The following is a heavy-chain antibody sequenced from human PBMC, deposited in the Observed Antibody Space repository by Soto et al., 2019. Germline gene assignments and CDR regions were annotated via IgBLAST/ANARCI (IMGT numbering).Heavy chain of an antibody. Sequence: GGSLRLSCAASGFIFSSYSMNWVRQAPGKGLEWVSSISSSSNYIYYADSVKGRFTISRDNAKNSLYLQMNSLRAEDTAVYYCERDRDIVTYFDYWGQGTLVTVSS. D-gene: IGHD5-12*01. CDR2: ISSSSNYI. CDR1: GFIFSSYS. CDR3: ERDRDIVTYFDY. J-gene: IGHJ4*02. V-gene: IGHV3-21*01.